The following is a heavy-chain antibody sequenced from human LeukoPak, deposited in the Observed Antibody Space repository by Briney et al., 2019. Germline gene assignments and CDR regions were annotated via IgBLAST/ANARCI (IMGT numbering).Heavy chain of an antibody. CDR3: ARDRIVVVPAAIKPYYGMDV. D-gene: IGHD2-2*01. J-gene: IGHJ6*02. V-gene: IGHV4-59*01. CDR1: GGFIRNYY. Sequence: SETLSLTCTVSGGFIRNYYWSWIRQPPGKGLEWIGYIYYSGSTSYNPSLKSRVTISVDTSKNQFSLKLSSVTAADTAVYYCARDRIVVVPAAIKPYYGMDVWGQGTTVTVSS. CDR2: IYYSGST.